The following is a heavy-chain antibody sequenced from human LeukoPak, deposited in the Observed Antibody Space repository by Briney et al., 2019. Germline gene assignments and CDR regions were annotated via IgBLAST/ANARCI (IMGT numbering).Heavy chain of an antibody. V-gene: IGHV3-30*18. CDR3: AKDIWFGES. D-gene: IGHD3-10*01. CDR2: ISYDGSNK. CDR1: GYTLTELS. J-gene: IGHJ4*02. Sequence: SCKVSGYTLTELSMHWVRQAPGKGLEWMAVISYDGSNKYYADSVKGRFTISRDNSKNTLYLQMNSLRAEDTAVYYCAKDIWFGESWGQGTLVTVSS.